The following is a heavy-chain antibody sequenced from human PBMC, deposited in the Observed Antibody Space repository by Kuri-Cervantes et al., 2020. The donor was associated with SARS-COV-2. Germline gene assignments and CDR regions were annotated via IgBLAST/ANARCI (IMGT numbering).Heavy chain of an antibody. CDR1: GYTFTSYG. CDR2: ISAYNGNT. Sequence: ASVKVSCKASGYTFTSYGISWVRQAPGQGLEWMGWISAYNGNTNYAQKLQGRVTMTTDTSTSTAYMELRSLRSDDTAVYYCARGPGSYQIWYYFDYWGQGTLVTVSS. J-gene: IGHJ4*02. V-gene: IGHV1-18*01. D-gene: IGHD1-26*01. CDR3: ARGPGSYQIWYYFDY.